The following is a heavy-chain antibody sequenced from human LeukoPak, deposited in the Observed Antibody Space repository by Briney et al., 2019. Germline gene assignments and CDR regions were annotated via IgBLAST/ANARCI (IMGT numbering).Heavy chain of an antibody. CDR2: LVYDARS. CDR1: GFPFSSYG. D-gene: IGHD6-19*01. V-gene: IGHV3-33*01. Sequence: GTSLRLSCAASGFPFSSYGMHWVRQAPGKGLEWVARLVYDARSDYGNSVKGRFPISRDDSKNTLFLDMSNLRVEDTALYYCARDLSAAFDFWGQGVLVTVSS. J-gene: IGHJ4*02. CDR3: ARDLSAAFDF.